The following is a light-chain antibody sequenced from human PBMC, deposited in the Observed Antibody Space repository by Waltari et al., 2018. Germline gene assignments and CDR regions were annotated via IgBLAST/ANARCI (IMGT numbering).Light chain of an antibody. Sequence: ELVLTQSPGTLSLSPGERATLSCRASQNIGRYLVWYQQKPGQPPRLLIYAASTRATGIPDRFIGSGSVTDFSLTIARLEPEDFAVYFCQNHERLPATFGQGTKVEI. CDR2: AAS. V-gene: IGKV3-20*01. J-gene: IGKJ1*01. CDR1: QNIGRY. CDR3: QNHERLPAT.